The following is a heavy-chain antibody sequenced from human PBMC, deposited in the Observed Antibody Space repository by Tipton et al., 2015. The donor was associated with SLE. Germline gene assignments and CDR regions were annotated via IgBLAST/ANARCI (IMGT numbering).Heavy chain of an antibody. CDR2: IYYSGST. CDR3: ARGVVPNPFDY. J-gene: IGHJ4*02. D-gene: IGHD2-21*01. Sequence: TLSLTCTVSGGSISSGGYYWSWIRQHPGKGLEWIGYIYYSGSTYYNPSLKSRVTISVDTSKNQFSLKLSSVTAADTAVYFCARGVVPNPFDYWGQGTLVTVSS. CDR1: GGSISSGGYY. V-gene: IGHV4-31*03.